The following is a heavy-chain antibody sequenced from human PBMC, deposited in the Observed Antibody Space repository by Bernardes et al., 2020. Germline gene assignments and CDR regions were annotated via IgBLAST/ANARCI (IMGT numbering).Heavy chain of an antibody. V-gene: IGHV5-51*01. CDR3: ATPSQYDFWSGYYVIAFDI. D-gene: IGHD3-3*01. CDR1: GYSFSNYW. J-gene: IGHJ3*02. CDR2: ILPGDSDT. Sequence: GESLKISCQGSGYSFSNYWIGWVRQMPGKGLEWMGIILPGDSDTRYRPSFQGQVTMSVDKSINTAYLQWSSLKASDTAIYYCATPSQYDFWSGYYVIAFDIWGQGTKVTVSP.